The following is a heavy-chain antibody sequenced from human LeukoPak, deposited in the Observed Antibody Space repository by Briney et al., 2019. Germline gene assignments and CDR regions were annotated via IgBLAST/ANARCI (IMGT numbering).Heavy chain of an antibody. CDR1: GYTFTSYG. V-gene: IGHV1-18*01. D-gene: IGHD6-13*01. Sequence: ASVKVSCKASGYTFTSYGISWVRQAPGQGLEWMGWISAYNGNTNYAQKLQGRVTMNTDTSTSTAYMELRSLRSDDTAVYYCARVSFPQVVAAAGTGLVGWNDYWGQGTLVTVSS. J-gene: IGHJ4*02. CDR2: ISAYNGNT. CDR3: ARVSFPQVVAAAGTGLVGWNDY.